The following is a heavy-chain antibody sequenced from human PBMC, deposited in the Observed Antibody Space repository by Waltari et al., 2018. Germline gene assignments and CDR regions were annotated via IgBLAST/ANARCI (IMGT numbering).Heavy chain of an antibody. Sequence: QVQLVQSGAEVKQPGASVKVSCKASGYTFTSFDINWVRQATGQGLEWMGYVNPNSGNTVYAQKFPGRVTITRDTSISTVYMELSSLRSDDTAVYYCAREPRRDDYWGQGTLVTVSS. V-gene: IGHV1-8*03. CDR1: GYTFTSFD. CDR3: AREPRRDDY. CDR2: VNPNSGNT. J-gene: IGHJ4*02.